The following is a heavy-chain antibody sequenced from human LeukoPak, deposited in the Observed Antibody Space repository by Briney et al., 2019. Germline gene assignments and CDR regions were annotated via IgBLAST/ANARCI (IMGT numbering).Heavy chain of an antibody. CDR2: MNPNSGNT. CDR1: GYTFTSYG. J-gene: IGHJ3*02. CDR3: ARNDPYDYVWGSYRYTYAFDI. Sequence: ASVKVSCKASGYTFTSYGISWVRQAPGQGLEWMGWMNPNSGNTGYAQKFQGRVTITRNTSISTAYMELRSLRSDDTAVYYCARNDPYDYVWGSYRYTYAFDIWGQGTMVTVSS. D-gene: IGHD3-16*02. V-gene: IGHV1-8*03.